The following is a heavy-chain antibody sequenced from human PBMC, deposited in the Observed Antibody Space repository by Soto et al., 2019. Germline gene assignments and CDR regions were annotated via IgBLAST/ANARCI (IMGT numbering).Heavy chain of an antibody. V-gene: IGHV3-21*01. Sequence: PGGSLRLSCAASGFTFSSYSMNWVRQAPGKGLEWVSSMSSSSSYIYYADSVKGRFTISRDNAKNSLYLQMNSLRAEDTAVYYCARDSAVAGTRNYYYYYGMDVRGQGTTVTVCS. CDR3: ARDSAVAGTRNYYYYYGMDV. J-gene: IGHJ6*02. CDR1: GFTFSSYS. CDR2: MSSSSSYI. D-gene: IGHD6-19*01.